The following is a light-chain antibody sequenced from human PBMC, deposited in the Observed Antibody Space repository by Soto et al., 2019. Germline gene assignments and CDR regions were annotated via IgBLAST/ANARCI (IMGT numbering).Light chain of an antibody. J-gene: IGKJ4*01. V-gene: IGKV3-15*01. CDR3: QQYSNWPPVT. Sequence: EIVMTQSPATLSVSPGERATLSCRASQSVSINLAWYQQKPGQAPRLLIYGASTRATGFPARFSGSGSGTDFTLNINSLQSEDSAVYYCQQYSNWPPVTFGGGTKVDIK. CDR2: GAS. CDR1: QSVSIN.